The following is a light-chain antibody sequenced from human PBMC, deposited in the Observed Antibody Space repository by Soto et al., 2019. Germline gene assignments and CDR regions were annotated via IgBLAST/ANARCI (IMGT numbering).Light chain of an antibody. CDR3: QQSYRTPRFT. V-gene: IGKV1-39*01. CDR2: AAS. Sequence: DIQMTQSPSSLSASVGERVTITCRASQSISSYLNWYQQKPGKAPKLPIYAASSLQSGVPSRFSGSGSGTDFTLTISSLQPEDFATYYCQQSYRTPRFTFGPGTKV. CDR1: QSISSY. J-gene: IGKJ3*01.